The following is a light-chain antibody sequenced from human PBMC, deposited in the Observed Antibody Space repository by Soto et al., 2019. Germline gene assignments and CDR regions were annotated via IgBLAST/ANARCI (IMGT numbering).Light chain of an antibody. CDR3: SSYTSSSTRDVV. CDR2: DVS. Sequence: QSALTQPASVSGSPGQSITISCTGTSSDVGGYNYVSWYQQHTGKAPKLMIYDVSNRPSGVSNRFSGSKSGNTASLTISGLQAEDEADYYCSSYTSSSTRDVVFGGGTKVTVL. J-gene: IGLJ2*01. CDR1: SSDVGGYNY. V-gene: IGLV2-14*01.